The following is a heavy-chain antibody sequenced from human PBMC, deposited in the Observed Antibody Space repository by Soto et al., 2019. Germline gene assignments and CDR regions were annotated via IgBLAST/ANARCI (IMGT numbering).Heavy chain of an antibody. CDR1: GFPFSSHW. D-gene: IGHD5-12*01. CDR3: ATLNGYDY. Sequence: DVRLVESGGGLVQPGGSLRLSYAASGFPFSSHWLQWVRQVPGRGLVWVSRIDNTGSSAIYADSVRGRFTVSRDNAKDTLYLHMNSLRAEDTAVYYCATLNGYDYWGQGTLVTVSS. V-gene: IGHV3-74*01. J-gene: IGHJ4*02. CDR2: IDNTGSSA.